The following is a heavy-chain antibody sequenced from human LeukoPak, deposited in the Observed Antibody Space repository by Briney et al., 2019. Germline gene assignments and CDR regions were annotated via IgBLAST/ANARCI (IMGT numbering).Heavy chain of an antibody. CDR3: ARDLQGAVAGTRYNGLDP. J-gene: IGHJ5*02. CDR2: IYTSGST. CDR1: GGSISSYY. Sequence: PSETLSLTCTVSGGSISSYYWSWIRQPAGKGLEWIGRIYTSGSTNYNPSLKSRVTMSVDTSKNQFSLKLSSVTAADTAVYYCARDLQGAVAGTRYNGLDPWGQGTLVTVSS. D-gene: IGHD6-19*01. V-gene: IGHV4-4*07.